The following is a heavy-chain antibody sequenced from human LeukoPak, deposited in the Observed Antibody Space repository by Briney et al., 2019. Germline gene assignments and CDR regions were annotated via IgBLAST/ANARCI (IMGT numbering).Heavy chain of an antibody. Sequence: GGSLRLSCAASGFTFSNAWMSWVRQAPGKGLEWVGRIKSKTDGGTTDYAAPVKGRFTISRDDSKNTLYLQMNSLRAEDTAVYYCAREFGEMATIGWAFDIWGQGTMVTVSS. CDR2: IKSKTDGGTT. D-gene: IGHD5-24*01. J-gene: IGHJ3*02. CDR1: GFTFSNAW. V-gene: IGHV3-15*01. CDR3: AREFGEMATIGWAFDI.